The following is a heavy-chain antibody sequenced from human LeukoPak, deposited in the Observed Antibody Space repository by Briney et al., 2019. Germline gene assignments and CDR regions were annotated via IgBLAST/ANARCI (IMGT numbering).Heavy chain of an antibody. J-gene: IGHJ4*02. D-gene: IGHD3-9*01. V-gene: IGHV4-34*01. CDR2: INHSGST. CDR3: AARYFDWFLAVDY. CDR1: GGSFSGYY. Sequence: SETLSLTCAVYGGSFSGYYWSWIRQPPGKGLEWIGEINHSGSTNYNPSLKSRVTISVDTSKNQFSLKLSSVTAADTAVYYCAARYFDWFLAVDYWGQGTLVTVSS.